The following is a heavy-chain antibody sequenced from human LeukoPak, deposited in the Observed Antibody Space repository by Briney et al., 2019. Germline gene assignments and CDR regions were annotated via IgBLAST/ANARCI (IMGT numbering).Heavy chain of an antibody. CDR3: AKRGSGRYFDY. Sequence: GGSLRLSCAASGCTFSSYAMSWVRQAPGRGLEWVSVVNSGSSSTSYADSVKGRFTISRDNSENTVYLQMNSLRAEDTAVYYCAKRGSGRYFDYWGQGTLVTVSS. V-gene: IGHV3-23*03. D-gene: IGHD5-12*01. CDR2: VNSGSSST. J-gene: IGHJ4*02. CDR1: GCTFSSYA.